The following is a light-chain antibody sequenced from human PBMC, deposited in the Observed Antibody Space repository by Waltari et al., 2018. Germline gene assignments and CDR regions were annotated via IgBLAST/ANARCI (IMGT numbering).Light chain of an antibody. J-gene: IGLJ3*02. Sequence: QSVLTQPPSVSGAPGQRVIISCTGTTSNIGAGSDVHWYQQIPGKTPKLLISGNTNRPSGAPDRFSCSKAGTSVSLAIAGLQADDEADYYCQAYDNILGGWLFGGGTRLTVL. V-gene: IGLV1-40*01. CDR2: GNT. CDR3: QAYDNILGGWL. CDR1: TSNIGAGSD.